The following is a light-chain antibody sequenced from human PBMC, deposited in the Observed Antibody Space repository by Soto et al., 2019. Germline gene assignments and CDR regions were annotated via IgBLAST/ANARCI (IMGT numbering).Light chain of an antibody. J-gene: IGKJ2*01. CDR2: GAS. CDR3: QQYNNWPPMNT. Sequence: EIVMTQSPATLSVSPGERATLSCRASQSVSSNLAWYQQKPGQAPRLLIYGASTRATGIPARFSGSGSGTEFTLTISSLQSEDFVVYYCQQYNNWPPMNTFGQGAKLEIK. CDR1: QSVSSN. V-gene: IGKV3-15*01.